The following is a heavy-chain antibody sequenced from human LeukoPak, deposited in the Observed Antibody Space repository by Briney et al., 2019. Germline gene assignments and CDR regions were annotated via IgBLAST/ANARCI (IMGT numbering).Heavy chain of an antibody. V-gene: IGHV4-59*03. Sequence: PSETLSLTCTVSGGSISSSYWTWIRQTPGKGLEWIGFAFYTGSTHYNPSLKSRVTTSVDTSKNQFSLRLNSVTAADSAVYYCATIGAKYSSPDVFDIWAHGTRVTVFS. J-gene: IGHJ3*02. CDR3: ATIGAKYSSPDVFDI. CDR1: GGSISSSY. D-gene: IGHD4/OR15-4a*01. CDR2: AFYTGST.